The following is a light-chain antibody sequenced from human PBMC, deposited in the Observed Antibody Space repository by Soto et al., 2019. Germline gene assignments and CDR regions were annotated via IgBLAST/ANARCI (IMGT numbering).Light chain of an antibody. CDR1: SSNIGAGYP. CDR2: G. J-gene: IGLJ3*02. Sequence: QSVLTQPPSVSGAPGQRVTITCTGSSSNIGAGYPVHWYQQLPGTAPKLLVAGNRPSGVPDRFSVSKSGASASLAITGLQAEDEADYYCQSYDSSLSRRWGFGGGTKLTVL. V-gene: IGLV1-40*01. CDR3: QSYDSSLSRRWG.